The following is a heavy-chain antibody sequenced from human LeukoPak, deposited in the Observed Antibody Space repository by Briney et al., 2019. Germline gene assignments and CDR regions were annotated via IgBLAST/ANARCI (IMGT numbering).Heavy chain of an antibody. CDR1: GFTFSSYG. D-gene: IGHD6-19*01. Sequence: GGSLRLSCEASGFTFSSYGMSWVRQAPGKGLEWVSAISGGGGGTYYADSVKGRFTISKDNSKNTLYLQMNSLRAEDAAVYFCAKRVAHSSGAYWDYWGQGILVTVSS. V-gene: IGHV3-23*01. J-gene: IGHJ4*02. CDR2: ISGGGGGT. CDR3: AKRVAHSSGAYWDY.